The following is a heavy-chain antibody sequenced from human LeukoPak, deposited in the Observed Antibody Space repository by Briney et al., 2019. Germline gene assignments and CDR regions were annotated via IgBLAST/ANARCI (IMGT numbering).Heavy chain of an antibody. CDR1: GFTFSSHG. CDR3: AKDSSDEWELPRYFDY. D-gene: IGHD1-26*01. V-gene: IGHV3-23*01. CDR2: ISGSGDNT. Sequence: GGSLRLSCAASGFTFSSHGMSWVRQAPGKGLEWVSTISGSGDNTYHADSVKGRFTISRDNSKNTLYLQMNSLRAEDTAVYYCAKDSSDEWELPRYFDYWGQGTLVTVSS. J-gene: IGHJ4*02.